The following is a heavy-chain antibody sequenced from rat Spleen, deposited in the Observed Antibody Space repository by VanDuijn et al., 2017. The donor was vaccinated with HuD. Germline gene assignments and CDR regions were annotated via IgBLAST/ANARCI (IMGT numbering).Heavy chain of an antibody. V-gene: IGHV5-20*01. CDR3: TTADNSTLFDY. CDR1: GFTFSDYY. Sequence: EVQLVESGGGLVQPGESLKLSCVASGFTFSDYYMAWVRQAPKKGLEWVASISYEGSSTYYPDSVKGRFTISRDNAKSTLYLQMDSLRSEDTATYYCTTADNSTLFDYWGQGVMVTVSS. CDR2: ISYEGSST. D-gene: IGHD4-3*01. J-gene: IGHJ2*01.